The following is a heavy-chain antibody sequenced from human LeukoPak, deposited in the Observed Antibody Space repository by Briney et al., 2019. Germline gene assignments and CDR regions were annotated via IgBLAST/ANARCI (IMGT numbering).Heavy chain of an antibody. CDR3: ARPSHYYFDY. CDR1: GGSISSGSYY. CDR2: IYYSGST. Sequence: NPSETLSLTCTVSGGSISSGSYYWTWIRQPPGKGLEWIGYIYYSGSTNYNPSLKSRVTISVDTSKNKFSLKLSSVTAADTAVYYCARPSHYYFDYWGQGTLVTVSS. D-gene: IGHD5-12*01. J-gene: IGHJ4*02. V-gene: IGHV4-61*01.